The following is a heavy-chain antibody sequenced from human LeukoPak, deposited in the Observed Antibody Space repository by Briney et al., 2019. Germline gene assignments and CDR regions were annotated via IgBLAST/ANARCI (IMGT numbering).Heavy chain of an antibody. D-gene: IGHD6-19*01. CDR3: ARHSAGSIDY. CDR2: IYYSGST. Sequence: SETLSLTCTVSGGSTSSYYWSWIRQPPGKGLEWIGYIYYSGSTNYNPSLKSRVTISVDTSKNQFSLKLSSVTAADTAVYYCARHSAGSIDYWGQGTLVTVSS. CDR1: GGSTSSYY. V-gene: IGHV4-59*08. J-gene: IGHJ4*02.